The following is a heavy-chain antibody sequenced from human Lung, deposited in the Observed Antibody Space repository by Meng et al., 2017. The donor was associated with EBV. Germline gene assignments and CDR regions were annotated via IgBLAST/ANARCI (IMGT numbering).Heavy chain of an antibody. CDR1: GGSFSGSY. CDR3: ARGPLISYYDILTGYYPTFDY. J-gene: IGHJ4*02. CDR2: INHSGST. D-gene: IGHD3-9*01. Sequence: AQLAQWGGRLCEPSETLFRPCAVYGGSFSGSYWSWIRQPPGKGLEWIGEINHSGSTNYNPSLKSRVTISVDTSKNQFSLKLSSVTAADTAVYYCARGPLISYYDILTGYYPTFDYWGQGTLVTVSS. V-gene: IGHV4-34*01.